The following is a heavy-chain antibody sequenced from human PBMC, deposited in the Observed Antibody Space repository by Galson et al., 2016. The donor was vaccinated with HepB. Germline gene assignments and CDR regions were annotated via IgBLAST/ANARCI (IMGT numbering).Heavy chain of an antibody. J-gene: IGHJ3*02. CDR3: ARERGSGGRAFDI. CDR2: LNPSDDSR. CDR1: GYTFTSNY. D-gene: IGHD1-26*01. V-gene: IGHV1-46*01. Sequence: SVKVSCKASGYTFTSNYIHWVRQAPGQGLEWMGVLNPSDDSRMSAQKFQARITMTMDTSTSTVYMDLSSLRSDDTAVYYCARERGSGGRAFDIWGQGTEVTVSS.